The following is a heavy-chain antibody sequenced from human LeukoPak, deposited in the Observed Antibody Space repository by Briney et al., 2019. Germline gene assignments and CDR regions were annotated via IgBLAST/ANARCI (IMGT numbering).Heavy chain of an antibody. CDR1: GGSISSYY. J-gene: IGHJ4*02. CDR3: AKLGPTTMGRGVGDY. Sequence: ETLSLTCTVSGGSISSYYWSWVRQAPGKGLEWVGAISCSGGSTYYADSVKGRFTIARDTSKNTLYLQMTGLRAEDTAVYCGAKLGPTTMGRGVGDYWGQGTLVTVSS. V-gene: IGHV3-23*01. CDR2: ISCSGGST. D-gene: IGHD3-10*01.